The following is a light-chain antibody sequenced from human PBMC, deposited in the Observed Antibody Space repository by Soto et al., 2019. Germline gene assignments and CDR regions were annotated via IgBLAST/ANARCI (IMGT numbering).Light chain of an antibody. V-gene: IGKV3-20*01. CDR1: QSVSSY. CDR3: QQYGSSSRT. CDR2: GAS. Sequence: DIVLTQSPGTLSLSPGERATLSCRASQSVSSYLAWYQQKPGQAPRLLIYGASSRATGIPGRFSGGGSATDFTLTISRLDHEDFALYYYQQYGSSSRTFGQGTKLEVK. J-gene: IGKJ1*01.